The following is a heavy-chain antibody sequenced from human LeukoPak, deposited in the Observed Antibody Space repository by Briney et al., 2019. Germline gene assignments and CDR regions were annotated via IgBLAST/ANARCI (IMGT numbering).Heavy chain of an antibody. D-gene: IGHD1-26*01. CDR2: INSNGKSP. CDR1: GFTFSNYG. Sequence: GGSLRLSCAASGFTFSNYGMSWVRQAPGKGLVWVSRINSNGKSPDYADSVKGRFTISRENAKNSLYLQMNSLRAGDTAVYYCARGGGSYSWYFDYWGQGTLVTVSS. CDR3: ARGGGSYSWYFDY. J-gene: IGHJ4*02. V-gene: IGHV3-74*01.